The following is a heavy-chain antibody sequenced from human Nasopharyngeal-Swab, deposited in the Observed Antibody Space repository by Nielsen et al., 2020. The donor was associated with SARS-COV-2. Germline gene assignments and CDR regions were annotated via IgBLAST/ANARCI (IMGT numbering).Heavy chain of an antibody. D-gene: IGHD6-19*01. CDR1: GFSFSTYG. CDR2: IWYDGSNK. V-gene: IGHV3-33*01. J-gene: IGHJ4*02. CDR3: ARESGGWQPYFDS. Sequence: GSLRLSCAASGFSFSTYGMHWVRQSPVKGLEWLTNIWYDGSNKYYADSVKGRFTVSRDNSKNTLFLEMDSLRAEDTAVYYCARESGGWQPYFDSWGQGTLVTVSS.